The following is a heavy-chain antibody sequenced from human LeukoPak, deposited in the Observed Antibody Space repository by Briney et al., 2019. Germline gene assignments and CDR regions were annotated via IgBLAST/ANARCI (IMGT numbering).Heavy chain of an antibody. J-gene: IGHJ1*01. CDR2: IKQDGSEK. Sequence: GGSLSLSCAASGFTFSSYWMSWVGQAPGKGLEWVANIKQDGSEKYYVDSVKGRFTISRDNAKNSLYLQMNSLRAEDTAVYYCASVNDFWSGYPEYFQHWGQGTLVTVSS. CDR3: ASVNDFWSGYPEYFQH. V-gene: IGHV3-7*01. CDR1: GFTFSSYW. D-gene: IGHD3-3*01.